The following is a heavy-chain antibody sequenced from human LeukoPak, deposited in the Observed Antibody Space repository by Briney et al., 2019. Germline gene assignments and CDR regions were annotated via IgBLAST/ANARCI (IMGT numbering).Heavy chain of an antibody. CDR1: GYSISSDYY. D-gene: IGHD3-3*01. V-gene: IGHV4-38-2*01. J-gene: IGHJ4*02. CDR3: ANYYDLWSGPRD. Sequence: SETLSLTCAVSGYSISSDYYWGWIRQPPGKGLEWIGSIYHSGSTYYNPSLKSRVTISVDTSKNQFSLKVSSVTAADTAVYYCANYYDLWSGPRDWGQGTPVTVSS. CDR2: IYHSGST.